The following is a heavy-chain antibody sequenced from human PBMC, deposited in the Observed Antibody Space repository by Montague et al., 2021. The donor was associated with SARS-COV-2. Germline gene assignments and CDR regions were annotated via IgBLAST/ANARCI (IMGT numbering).Heavy chain of an antibody. CDR1: GFTFSTYP. Sequence: SLRLSCAASGFTFSTYPMPWVRQAPGKGLEWLAVISYNGSKKDYADSVKGRFTISRDNSENMLYLQMNSLRAEDTAVYYCAKEQYSSSWSDFDYWGQGTVVAVSS. CDR3: AKEQYSSSWSDFDY. D-gene: IGHD6-13*01. V-gene: IGHV3-30*04. J-gene: IGHJ4*02. CDR2: ISYNGSKK.